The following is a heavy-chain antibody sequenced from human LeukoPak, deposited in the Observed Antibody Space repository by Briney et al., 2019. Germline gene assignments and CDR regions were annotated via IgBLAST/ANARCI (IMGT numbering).Heavy chain of an antibody. J-gene: IGHJ4*02. CDR1: GFTFSSYG. CDR2: IWYDGSNK. D-gene: IGHD6-19*01. V-gene: IGHV3-33*01. CDR3: ARGDYSSGWYDPIDY. Sequence: PGGSLRLSCAASGFTFSSYGMHWVRQAPGKGLEWVAVIWYDGSNKYYAASVKGRFTISRDNSKNTLYLQMNSLRAEDTAVYCCARGDYSSGWYDPIDYWGQGTLVTVSS.